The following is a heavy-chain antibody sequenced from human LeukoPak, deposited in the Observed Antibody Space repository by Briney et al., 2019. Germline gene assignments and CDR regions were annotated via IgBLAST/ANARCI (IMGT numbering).Heavy chain of an antibody. CDR1: GFTFNNAW. CDR3: AGNYDIFGYFDY. V-gene: IGHV4-59*08. Sequence: GSLRLSCAVSGFTFNNAWMSWIRQPPGKGLEWIGYIYYSGSTNYNPSLKSRVTISVDTSKNQFSLKLSSVTAADTAVYYCAGNYDIFGYFDYWGQGTLVTVSS. J-gene: IGHJ4*02. CDR2: IYYSGST. D-gene: IGHD3-9*01.